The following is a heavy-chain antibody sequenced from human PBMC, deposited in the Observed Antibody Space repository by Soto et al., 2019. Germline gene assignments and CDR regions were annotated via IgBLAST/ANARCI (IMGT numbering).Heavy chain of an antibody. CDR1: GGSISSSNW. CDR3: ASPHVYSSGYPAWGNAFDI. V-gene: IGHV4-4*02. J-gene: IGHJ3*02. D-gene: IGHD3-22*01. Sequence: SDTLCLTCAVAGGSISSSNWWRWVRQPPGKGLEWIGEIYHSGSTNYNLSLKSRVTISVDKSKNQFSLKLSSVTAADTAVYYCASPHVYSSGYPAWGNAFDIWGQGTMVT. CDR2: IYHSGST.